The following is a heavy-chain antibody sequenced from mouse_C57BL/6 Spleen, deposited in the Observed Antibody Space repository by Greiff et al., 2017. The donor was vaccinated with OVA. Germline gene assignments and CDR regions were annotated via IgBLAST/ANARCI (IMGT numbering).Heavy chain of an antibody. CDR1: GYTFTRYG. CDR2: IYPRSGNT. CDR3: ARAGDGFYYFDY. J-gene: IGHJ2*01. V-gene: IGHV1-81*01. Sequence: VKLQESGAELARPGASVKLSCKASGYTFTRYGISWVKQRTGQGLEWIGEIYPRSGNTYYNEKFKGKATLTADKSSSTAYMELRSLTSEDSAVYFCARAGDGFYYFDYWGQGTTLTVSS. D-gene: IGHD2-3*01.